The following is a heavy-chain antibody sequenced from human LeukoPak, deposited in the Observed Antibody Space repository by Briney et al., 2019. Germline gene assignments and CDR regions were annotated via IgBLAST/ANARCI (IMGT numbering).Heavy chain of an antibody. Sequence: SETLSLTCTVSGYSISSDYYWGWIRQPPRKGLEWIVSIYHSRSTYYKPFLKGRVTISVDTSKTQVSLRLRSVTAADTAVYYCARGKSRGSHIDYWGQGTLVTVSS. J-gene: IGHJ4*02. CDR3: ARGKSRGSHIDY. D-gene: IGHD1-26*01. CDR2: IYHSRST. V-gene: IGHV4-38-2*02. CDR1: GYSISSDYY.